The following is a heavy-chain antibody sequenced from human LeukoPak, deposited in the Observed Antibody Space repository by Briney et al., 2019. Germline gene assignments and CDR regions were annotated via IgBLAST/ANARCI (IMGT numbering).Heavy chain of an antibody. CDR3: ARETVVGATSPRGAFDI. CDR1: GYTFTSYY. Sequence: GASVKVSCKASGYTFTSYYMHWVRQAPGQGLEWMGIINPSGGSTSYAQKFQGRVTMTRDTSTSTVYMELSRLRSEDTAVYYCARETVVGATSPRGAFDIWGQGTMVTVSS. D-gene: IGHD1-26*01. V-gene: IGHV1-46*01. CDR2: INPSGGST. J-gene: IGHJ3*02.